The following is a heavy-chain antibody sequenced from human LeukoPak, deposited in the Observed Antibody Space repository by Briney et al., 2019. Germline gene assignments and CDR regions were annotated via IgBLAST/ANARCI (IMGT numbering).Heavy chain of an antibody. V-gene: IGHV3-23*01. CDR3: AKGSGSSCYSPCDY. CDR1: GFIFSNYA. Sequence: GGSLRLSCAGSGFIFSNYAMSWVRQAPGQGLEWVSTISNSGDATFYADAVKGRFTISRDNSKNTLYLQMYSLRAEDTAIYYCAKGSGSSCYSPCDYWGQGILVTVSS. CDR2: ISNSGDAT. J-gene: IGHJ4*02. D-gene: IGHD2-15*01.